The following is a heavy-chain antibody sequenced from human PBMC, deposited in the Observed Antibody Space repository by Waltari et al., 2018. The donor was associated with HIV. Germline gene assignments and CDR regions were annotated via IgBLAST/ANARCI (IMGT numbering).Heavy chain of an antibody. CDR3: TRRTDSGLDV. CDR2: ISCDGSNN. J-gene: IGHJ6*02. Sequence: LVQSGGHVAQPGKLLPLSCAASPSTFTYYYVYWIRQVAGKGLEGVAAISCDGSNNYVADSLKGRFSVSRETSKNTLSLEMNALRLNDTGVYFCTRRTDSGLDVWGQGTAVIVSS. V-gene: IGHV3-30*04. CDR1: PSTFTYYY. D-gene: IGHD2-21*02.